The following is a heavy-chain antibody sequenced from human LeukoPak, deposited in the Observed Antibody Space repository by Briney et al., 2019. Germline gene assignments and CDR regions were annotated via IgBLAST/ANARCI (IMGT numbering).Heavy chain of an antibody. CDR3: TTVGRWLQLGF. J-gene: IGHJ4*02. CDR2: IKRKTDGGTI. V-gene: IGHV3-15*01. D-gene: IGHD5-24*01. Sequence: KPGGSLRLSCAASGFTFSNAWMSWVRQTPGKGLEWVGHIKRKTDGGTIDYAAPVKGRFTISRDDSKNTLYLQMNILKTEDTAVYYCTTVGRWLQLGFWGQGTLVTVSS. CDR1: GFTFSNAW.